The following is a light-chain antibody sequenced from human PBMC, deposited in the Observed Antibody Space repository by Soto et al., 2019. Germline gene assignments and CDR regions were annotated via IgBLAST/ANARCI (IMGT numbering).Light chain of an antibody. CDR2: DAS. CDR3: LQHNSYPLT. Sequence: DIQMTQSPSTLSASVGDRVTITCRASQSINSWLAWYQQKPGKAPKLLIYDASNLESGVPSRFSGSGSGTEFTLTISSLQPEDFATYYCLQHNSYPLTFGGGTKVDI. V-gene: IGKV1-5*01. J-gene: IGKJ4*01. CDR1: QSINSW.